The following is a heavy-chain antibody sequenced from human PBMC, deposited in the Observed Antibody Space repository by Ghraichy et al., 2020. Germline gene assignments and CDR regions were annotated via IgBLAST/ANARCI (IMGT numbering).Heavy chain of an antibody. CDR2: IYTGGTT. V-gene: IGHV3-53*01. J-gene: IGHJ6*02. CDR3: ARGRRSGNYYYGLDV. D-gene: IGHD3-10*01. CDR1: GFTVSSTY. Sequence: GVLRLSCAASGFTVSSTYMSWVRQAPGKGLQWVSGIYTGGTTYYANSVKGQFTISRDNSRNTLYLQMNSLRAEDTAVYYCARGRRSGNYYYGLDVWGQGTTVTVSS.